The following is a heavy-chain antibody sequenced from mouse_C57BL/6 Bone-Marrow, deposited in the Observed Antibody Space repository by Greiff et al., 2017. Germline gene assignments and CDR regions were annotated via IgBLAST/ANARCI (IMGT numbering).Heavy chain of an antibody. CDR3: AIVDCYFYAMDD. J-gene: IGHJ4*01. Sequence: QVQLQQPGAELVKPGASVKVSCKASGYTFTSYWMHWVQQRPGQGLEWIGRIHPSDSNTNYNQKVKGKATLTVDESSSTAYMQLSSLTSEDSAVYYGAIVDCYFYAMDDWGQGTSVTVSS. CDR1: GYTFTSYW. D-gene: IGHD2-3*01. CDR2: IHPSDSNT. V-gene: IGHV1-74*01.